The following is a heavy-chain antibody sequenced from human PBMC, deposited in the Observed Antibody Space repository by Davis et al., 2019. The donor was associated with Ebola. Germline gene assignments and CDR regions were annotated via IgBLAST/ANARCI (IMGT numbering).Heavy chain of an antibody. CDR3: ARTAGGCCGMDV. CDR2: IYYSGST. J-gene: IGHJ6*02. V-gene: IGHV4-59*01. CDR1: GGSISSYY. D-gene: IGHD2-8*01. Sequence: PSETLSLTCTVSGGSISSYYWSWIRQPPGKGLEWIGYIYYSGSTNYNPSLKSRVTISVDTSKNQFSLKLSSVTAADTAVYYCARTAGGCCGMDVWGQGTTVTVSS.